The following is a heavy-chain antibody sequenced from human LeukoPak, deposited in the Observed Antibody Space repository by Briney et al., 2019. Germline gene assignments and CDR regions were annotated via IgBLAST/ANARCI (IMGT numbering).Heavy chain of an antibody. Sequence: SVKASCKASGGTFSSYAISWVRQAPGQGLEWMGGIIPIFGTANYAQKFQGRVTITADESTSTAYMELSSLRSEDTAVYYCARVGGYCTNGVVLCRPTAENNWFDPWGQGTLVTVSS. J-gene: IGHJ5*02. D-gene: IGHD2-8*01. CDR1: GGTFSSYA. CDR2: IIPIFGTA. CDR3: ARVGGYCTNGVVLCRPTAENNWFDP. V-gene: IGHV1-69*01.